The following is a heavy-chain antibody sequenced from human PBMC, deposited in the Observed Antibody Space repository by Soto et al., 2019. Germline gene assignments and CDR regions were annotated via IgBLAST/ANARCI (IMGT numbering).Heavy chain of an antibody. J-gene: IGHJ3*02. Sequence: GGSLRLSCAASGFTFDDYAMHWVRQAPGKGLEWVSGISWNSGSIGYADSVKGRFTISRDNAKNSLYLQMNSLRAEDTALYYCAKEMGWELLTKHDAFDIWGQGTMVTV. V-gene: IGHV3-9*01. CDR2: ISWNSGSI. CDR3: AKEMGWELLTKHDAFDI. D-gene: IGHD1-26*01. CDR1: GFTFDDYA.